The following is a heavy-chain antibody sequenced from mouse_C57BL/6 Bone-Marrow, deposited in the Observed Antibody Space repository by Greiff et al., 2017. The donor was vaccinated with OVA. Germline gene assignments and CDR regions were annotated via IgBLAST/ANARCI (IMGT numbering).Heavy chain of an antibody. CDR3: AMAYGSSLYYFDY. V-gene: IGHV1-74*01. J-gene: IGHJ2*01. Sequence: QVQLQQPGAELVKPGASVKVSCKASGYTFTSYWMHWVKQRPGQGLEWIGRIHPSDSDTNYNQKFKGKATLTVDKSSSTAYMQLSSLTSEDAAVYYGAMAYGSSLYYFDYWGQGTTLTVSS. D-gene: IGHD1-1*01. CDR1: GYTFTSYW. CDR2: IHPSDSDT.